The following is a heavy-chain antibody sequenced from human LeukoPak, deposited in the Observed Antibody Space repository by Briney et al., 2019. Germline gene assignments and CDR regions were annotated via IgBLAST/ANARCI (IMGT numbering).Heavy chain of an antibody. CDR1: GYSFTSYW. D-gene: IGHD1-7*01. CDR3: ARSRDWNYDL. J-gene: IGHJ4*02. Sequence: GESLKISCKGSGYSFTSYWIGWVRQMPGKGLEWMGIIYPGGSDTRYSPSFQGQVTISADKSINTAYLQWNSLKASDTAIYYCARSRDWNYDLWGQGTLVTVSS. V-gene: IGHV5-51*01. CDR2: IYPGGSDT.